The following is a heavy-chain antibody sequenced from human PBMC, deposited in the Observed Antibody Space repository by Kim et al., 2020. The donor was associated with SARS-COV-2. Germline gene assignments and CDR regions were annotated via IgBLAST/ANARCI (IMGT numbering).Heavy chain of an antibody. Sequence: NPSLRSRATISVDTSKNQFSRKLTSVTAADTAVYFCARPGSVSGWYYFDSWGQGTLVTVSP. V-gene: IGHV4-39*01. J-gene: IGHJ4*02. CDR3: ARPGSVSGWYYFDS. D-gene: IGHD6-19*01.